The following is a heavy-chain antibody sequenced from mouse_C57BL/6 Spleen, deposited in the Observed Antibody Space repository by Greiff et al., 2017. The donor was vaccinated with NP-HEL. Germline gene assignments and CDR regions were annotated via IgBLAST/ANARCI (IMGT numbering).Heavy chain of an antibody. V-gene: IGHV1-54*01. CDR1: GYAFTNYL. Sequence: QVQLQQSGAELVRPGTSVKVSCKASGYAFTNYLIEWVKQRPGQGLEWIGVINPGSGGTNYNEKFKGKATLTADKSSSTAYMQLSSLTSEDSAVYFCARGGSKGDYAMDYWGQGTSVTVSS. D-gene: IGHD2-5*01. CDR2: INPGSGGT. CDR3: ARGGSKGDYAMDY. J-gene: IGHJ4*01.